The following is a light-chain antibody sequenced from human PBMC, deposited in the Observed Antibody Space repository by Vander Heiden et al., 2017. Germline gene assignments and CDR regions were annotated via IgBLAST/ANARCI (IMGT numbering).Light chain of an antibody. Sequence: SALTQPPSVPRSPGQSPPISCTGTSSDVGVFNYVSWYQQHPGKAPKLMIYEVSKRPSGVSNRFSGSKSGNTASRTISGLQAEDEADYYCSSYTTISTLVFGTGTKGTVL. CDR1: SSDVGVFNY. J-gene: IGLJ1*01. CDR3: SSYTTISTLV. CDR2: EVS. V-gene: IGLV2-14*03.